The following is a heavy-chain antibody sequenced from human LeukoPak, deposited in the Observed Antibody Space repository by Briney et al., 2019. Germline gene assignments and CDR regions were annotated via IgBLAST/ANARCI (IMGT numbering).Heavy chain of an antibody. CDR1: GYIFSSHY. D-gene: IGHD2-21*01. CDR3: ARVLFPSGPTHCFDP. V-gene: IGHV1-2*02. J-gene: IGHJ5*02. CDR2: INPASGGT. Sequence: ASVKVSCKASGYIFSSHYIQWVRQAPGQGLEWMGWINPASGGTNNAQKFHGRVTMTTDTSISTLYMELNSLRSDDTAVYYCARVLFPSGPTHCFDPWGQGTLVTVSS.